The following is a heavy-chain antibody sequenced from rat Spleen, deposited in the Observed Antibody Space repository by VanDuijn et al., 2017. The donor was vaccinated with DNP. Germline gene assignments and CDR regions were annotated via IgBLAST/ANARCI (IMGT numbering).Heavy chain of an antibody. V-gene: IGHV5-46*01. CDR3: ATQSFSIAAIWFPY. Sequence: EVQLVESGGGSLQPGRSMKLSCTTSGFTFSSFPMAWVRQTPAKGLEWVAVIGSSGGGPYYRDSVKGRFTISRANGISTLYLQMNSLRSEDTATYYCATQSFSIAAIWFPYWGQGTLVAVSS. CDR1: GFTFSSFP. J-gene: IGHJ3*01. D-gene: IGHD1-2*01. CDR2: IGSSGGGP.